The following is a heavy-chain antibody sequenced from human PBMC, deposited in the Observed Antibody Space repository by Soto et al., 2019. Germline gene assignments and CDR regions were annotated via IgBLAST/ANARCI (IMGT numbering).Heavy chain of an antibody. J-gene: IGHJ4*02. CDR3: ARSDVVVPAAIPPSGIDY. Sequence: QVQLVESGGGVVQPGRSLRLSCAASGFTFSSYGMHWVRQAPGKGLEWEAVIWYDGSNKYYADSVKGRFTISRDNSKNTLYLQMNSLRAEDTAVYYCARSDVVVPAAIPPSGIDYWGQGTLVTVSS. CDR1: GFTFSSYG. V-gene: IGHV3-33*01. D-gene: IGHD2-2*01. CDR2: IWYDGSNK.